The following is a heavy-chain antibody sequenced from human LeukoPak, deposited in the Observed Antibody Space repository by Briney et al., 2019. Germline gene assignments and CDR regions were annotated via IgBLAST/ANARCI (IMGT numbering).Heavy chain of an antibody. Sequence: GGSLRLSCAASGFTFSSYGMLWVRQAPGKGLEWVAVIWYDGSNKYYADSVKGRFTISRDNSKNTLYLQMNSLRAEDTAVYYCAKDLKYYDSSGVDIWGQGILVTVSS. CDR1: GFTFSSYG. CDR3: AKDLKYYDSSGVDI. CDR2: IWYDGSNK. D-gene: IGHD3-22*01. V-gene: IGHV3-33*06. J-gene: IGHJ4*02.